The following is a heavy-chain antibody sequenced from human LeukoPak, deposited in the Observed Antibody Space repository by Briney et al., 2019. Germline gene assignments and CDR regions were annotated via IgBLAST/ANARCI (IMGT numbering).Heavy chain of an antibody. CDR1: GFTFSSYG. V-gene: IGHV3-33*01. CDR2: IWYDGSNK. J-gene: IGHJ4*02. D-gene: IGHD6-19*01. Sequence: SGRSLRLSCAASGFTFSSYGMHWVRQAPGKGLEWVAVIWYDGSNKYYADSVKGRFTISRDNSMNTLYLQMNSLRAEDTAVYYCAGSSGWYAPFDYWGQGTLVTVSS. CDR3: AGSSGWYAPFDY.